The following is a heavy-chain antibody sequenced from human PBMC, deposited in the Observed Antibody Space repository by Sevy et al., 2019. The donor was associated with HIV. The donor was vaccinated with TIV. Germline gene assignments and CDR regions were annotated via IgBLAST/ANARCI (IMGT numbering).Heavy chain of an antibody. D-gene: IGHD2-2*01. CDR1: GGSIRSYY. Sequence: SETLSLTCTVSGGSIRSYYWSWIRQSPGKGLEWIGYIYYSGSTNYNPSLESRVTISVDTSKNQFSLKLSSVTAADMAVYYCARREGYCTSTRCYEGGWFDPWGQGTLVTVSS. J-gene: IGHJ5*02. V-gene: IGHV4-59*01. CDR3: ARREGYCTSTRCYEGGWFDP. CDR2: IYYSGST.